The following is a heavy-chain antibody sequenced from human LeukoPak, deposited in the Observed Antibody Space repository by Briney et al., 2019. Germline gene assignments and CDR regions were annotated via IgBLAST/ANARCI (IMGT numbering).Heavy chain of an antibody. CDR1: GFTFSSYG. J-gene: IGHJ4*02. Sequence: GGSLRLSCAASGFTFSSYGIHWVRQAPGKGLEWVAFIRYDGSNKYYADSVKGRFTISRDNSKNTLYLQMNSLRAEDTAMYYCAKGYCSGTSCYTGIYWGQGTLVTVSS. V-gene: IGHV3-30*02. CDR2: IRYDGSNK. CDR3: AKGYCSGTSCYTGIY. D-gene: IGHD2-2*02.